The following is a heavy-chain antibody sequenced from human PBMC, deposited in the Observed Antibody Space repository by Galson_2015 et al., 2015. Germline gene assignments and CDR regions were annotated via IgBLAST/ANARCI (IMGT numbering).Heavy chain of an antibody. Sequence: NYAQKLQGRVTITRDTSASTAYMELSSLRSEDTAVYYCARTVGFIVVVPAAQLDYWGQGTLVTVSS. V-gene: IGHV1-3*01. D-gene: IGHD2-2*01. CDR3: ARTVGFIVVVPAAQLDY. J-gene: IGHJ4*02.